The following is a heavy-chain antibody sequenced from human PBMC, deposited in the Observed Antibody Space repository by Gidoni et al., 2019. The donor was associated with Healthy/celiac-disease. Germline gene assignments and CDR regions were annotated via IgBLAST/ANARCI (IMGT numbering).Heavy chain of an antibody. D-gene: IGHD3-3*01. CDR1: GFTFSSYA. CDR2: ISGSGGST. V-gene: IGHV3-23*01. Sequence: EVQLLESGGGLVQPGGSLRLSCAASGFTFSSYAMSWVRQAPGKGLEWVSAISGSGGSTYYADPVKGRFTISRDNSKNTLYLQMNSLRAEDTAVYYCAKEARYYDFWSGYGWFDPWGQGTLVTVSS. J-gene: IGHJ5*02. CDR3: AKEARYYDFWSGYGWFDP.